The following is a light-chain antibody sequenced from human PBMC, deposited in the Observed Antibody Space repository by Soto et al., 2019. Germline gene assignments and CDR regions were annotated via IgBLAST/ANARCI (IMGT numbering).Light chain of an antibody. V-gene: IGKV3-15*01. Sequence: EIVMTQSPGTLSVSPVERVTLSCMASQSVGNNLAWHQQKPGQAPRLLIYGASTRATGFPARFSGSGSGTEFTHTISSLQSEDFAVYYCQQYNGWPITFGQGTRLEIK. CDR2: GAS. CDR3: QQYNGWPIT. J-gene: IGKJ5*01. CDR1: QSVGNN.